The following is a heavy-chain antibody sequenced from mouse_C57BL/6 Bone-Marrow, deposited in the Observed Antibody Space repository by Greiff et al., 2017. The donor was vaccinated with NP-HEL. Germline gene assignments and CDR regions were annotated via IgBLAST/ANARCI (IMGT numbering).Heavy chain of an antibody. Sequence: VKLVESGAELARPGASVKMSCKASGYTFTSYTMHWVKQRPGQGLEWIGYINPSSGYTKSIQKFKDKATLTADKSSSTAYMQLSSLTSEDSAVYYCARQAYYSKGTFAYWGQGTLVTVSA. CDR3: ARQAYYSKGTFAY. CDR2: INPSSGYT. V-gene: IGHV1-4*01. CDR1: GYTFTSYT. J-gene: IGHJ3*01. D-gene: IGHD2-5*01.